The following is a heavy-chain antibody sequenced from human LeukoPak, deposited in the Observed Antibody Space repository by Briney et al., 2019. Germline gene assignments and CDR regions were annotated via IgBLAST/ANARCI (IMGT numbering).Heavy chain of an antibody. V-gene: IGHV4-4*07. D-gene: IGHD3-22*01. CDR2: ISTSGST. J-gene: IGHJ4*02. Sequence: SETLSLTCSVSGGYISSYYWSWIRQPAGKGLESIGHISTSGSTNYNPSPKSRVTMSVDTSKNQFSLKLSSVTAADTAVYYCARVRYSDSSVLTRKRSYYFDYWDQGTLVTVSS. CDR3: ARVRYSDSSVLTRKRSYYFDY. CDR1: GGYISSYY.